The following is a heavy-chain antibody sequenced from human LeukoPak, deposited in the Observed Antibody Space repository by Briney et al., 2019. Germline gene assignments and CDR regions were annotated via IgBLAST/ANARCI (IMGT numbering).Heavy chain of an antibody. J-gene: IGHJ3*02. CDR2: ISYGGST. Sequence: LQTLCLTCTVSRGSIRGGDYYWGSIRHPPGEGLGWILYISYGGSTYYNPSLKSRVTISGVTSKNQFSLKLSSVTAADTAVYYCARRPTRITMVRGVRGAFDIWGQGTMVTVSS. CDR1: RGSIRGGDYY. D-gene: IGHD3-10*01. CDR3: ARRPTRITMVRGVRGAFDI. V-gene: IGHV4-30-4*01.